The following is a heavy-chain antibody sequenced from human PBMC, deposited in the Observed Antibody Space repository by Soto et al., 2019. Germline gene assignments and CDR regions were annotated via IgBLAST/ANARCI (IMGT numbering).Heavy chain of an antibody. J-gene: IGHJ4*02. CDR3: ARGGNVAAAGTIYLDS. D-gene: IGHD6-13*01. CDR2: IYHSGST. CDR1: GDSISSRNW. V-gene: IGHV4-4*02. Sequence: QVQLQESGPGLVKPSGTLSLTCAVSGDSISSRNWWTWVRQPPGKGLEWIGEIYHSGSTNYSPTLKCRATIAVDMSKNQSSPKLTSVTAADTAVYYWARGGNVAAAGTIYLDSWGQGTLVTVSS.